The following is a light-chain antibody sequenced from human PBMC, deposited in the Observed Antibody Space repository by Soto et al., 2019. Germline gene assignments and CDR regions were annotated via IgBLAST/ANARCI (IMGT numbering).Light chain of an antibody. J-gene: IGKJ1*01. V-gene: IGKV3-20*01. CDR2: GAS. Sequence: EIVLTQSPGTLSLSPGERATLSCRASQSVSSSYLAWYQQKPGQAPRLLIYGASSRATGIPDRFSGSGSGTDFTLTIRRLEPEDVAVYCCKQYNNWPPTFGQGTKVDIK. CDR1: QSVSSSY. CDR3: KQYNNWPPT.